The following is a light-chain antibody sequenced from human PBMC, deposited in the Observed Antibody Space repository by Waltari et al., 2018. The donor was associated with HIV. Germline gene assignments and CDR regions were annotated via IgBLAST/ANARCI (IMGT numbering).Light chain of an antibody. CDR3: QSYDRNSQV. V-gene: IGLV6-57*01. CDR1: SGSIASNY. CDR2: EDN. J-gene: IGLJ3*02. Sequence: NFMLAQPHSVSESPGKTITISCTRTSGSIASNYVQLYQRRPGSPPATVIYEDNRRPSGVPERFSGSIDSSSNSASLTISGLKTEDEADYYCQSYDRNSQVFGGGTKLTVL.